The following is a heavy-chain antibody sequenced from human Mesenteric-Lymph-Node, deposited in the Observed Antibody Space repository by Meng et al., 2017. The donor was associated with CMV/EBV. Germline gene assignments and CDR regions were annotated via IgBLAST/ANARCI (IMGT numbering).Heavy chain of an antibody. CDR1: GFTFNDYG. V-gene: IGHV3-30*02. Sequence: GESLKISCAASGFTFNDYGFHWVRQAPGKGLEWVTFIQYDGSKKYYADSAKGRFTISRDDSKNTLSLQMNSLRAEDTAVYYCAKSGHVYGGGYWGQGTLVTVSS. J-gene: IGHJ4*02. CDR2: IQYDGSKK. CDR3: AKSGHVYGGGY. D-gene: IGHD4/OR15-4a*01.